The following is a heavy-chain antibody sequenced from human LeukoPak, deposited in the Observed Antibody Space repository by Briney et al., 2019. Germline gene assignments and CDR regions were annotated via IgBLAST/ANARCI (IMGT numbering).Heavy chain of an antibody. Sequence: GRSLRLSCAASGFTFSSYGMHWVRQAPGKGLEWVAVISYDGSNKYYADSVKGRFTISRDNSKNTLYLQMNSLRAEDTAVYYCAKSTYGERYFDYWGQGTLDTVSS. CDR2: ISYDGSNK. CDR3: AKSTYGERYFDY. D-gene: IGHD4-17*01. CDR1: GFTFSSYG. J-gene: IGHJ4*02. V-gene: IGHV3-30*18.